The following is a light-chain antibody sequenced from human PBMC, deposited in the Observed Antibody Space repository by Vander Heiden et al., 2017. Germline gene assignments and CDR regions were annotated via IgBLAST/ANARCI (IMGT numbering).Light chain of an antibody. CDR1: SSGVGASIY. CDR2: DVS. CDR3: CSDAGSDTWV. J-gene: IGLJ3*02. V-gene: IGLV2-11*01. Sequence: QSALTQPRSVSGSPGRSVAIPCPETSSGVGASIYVSWYQQHPGKAPKLIIYDVSKWPSGVPDRFSGSKSGNTASLTISGLQTDDEGDYYCCSDAGSDTWVFGGGTKVTVL.